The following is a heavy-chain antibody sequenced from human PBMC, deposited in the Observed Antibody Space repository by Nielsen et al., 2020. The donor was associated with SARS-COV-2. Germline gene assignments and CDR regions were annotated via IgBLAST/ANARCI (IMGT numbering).Heavy chain of an antibody. Sequence: GESLKISCAASGFTFSSYSMNWVRQAPGKGLEWVSSISSSSSYIYYADSVKGRFTISRDNAKNSLYLQMNSLRAEDTAVYYCARVARDDYVWGSYPFDYWGQGTLVTVSS. CDR2: ISSSSSYI. J-gene: IGHJ4*02. D-gene: IGHD3-16*02. CDR3: ARVARDDYVWGSYPFDY. CDR1: GFTFSSYS. V-gene: IGHV3-21*01.